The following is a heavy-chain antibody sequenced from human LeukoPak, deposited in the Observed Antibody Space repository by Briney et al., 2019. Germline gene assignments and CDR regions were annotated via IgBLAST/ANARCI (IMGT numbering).Heavy chain of an antibody. Sequence: SETLSLTCTVSGGSISSSSYYWGWIRQPPGKGLEWIGSIYYSGSTYYNPSLKSRVTISVDTSKNQFSLKLSSVTAADTAVYYCASRSLDGDYFDYWGQGTLVTVSS. CDR2: IYYSGST. D-gene: IGHD3-16*01. CDR3: ASRSLDGDYFDY. V-gene: IGHV4-39*07. CDR1: GGSISSSSYY. J-gene: IGHJ4*02.